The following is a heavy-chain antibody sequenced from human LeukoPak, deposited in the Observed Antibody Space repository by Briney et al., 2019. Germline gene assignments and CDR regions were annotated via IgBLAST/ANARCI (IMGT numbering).Heavy chain of an antibody. CDR1: GFSISSYA. Sequence: GGSLRLSCAASGFSISSYALHWVSQAPGKGLQYVSGISNGGSIDYANSVKGRFTISRDNSKNTLYLQMGSLRPEDMAVYYCARDFSYGSGFDYWGQGILVTVSS. CDR3: ARDFSYGSGFDY. D-gene: IGHD5-18*01. V-gene: IGHV3-64*01. J-gene: IGHJ4*02. CDR2: ISNGGSI.